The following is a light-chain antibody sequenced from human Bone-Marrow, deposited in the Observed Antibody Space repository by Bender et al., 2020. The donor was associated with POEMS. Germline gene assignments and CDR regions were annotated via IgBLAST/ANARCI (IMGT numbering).Light chain of an antibody. V-gene: IGLV3-1*01. CDR3: QAWDSSTVV. CDR2: QDW. J-gene: IGLJ2*01. Sequence: SYELIQPPSVSVSPGQTASITCSGDKLEDKYVCWYQQRPGQSPVLVIYQDWKRPSGIPERFSGSTSGNTATLTISGTQAVDEADYYCQAWDSSTVVFGGGTKLTVL. CDR1: KLEDKY.